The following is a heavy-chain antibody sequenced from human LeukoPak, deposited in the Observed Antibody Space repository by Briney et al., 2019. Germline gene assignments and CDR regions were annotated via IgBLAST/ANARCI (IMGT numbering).Heavy chain of an antibody. CDR1: CGSISSYY. D-gene: IGHD3-3*01. CDR3: ARSEITIFGVVPFDY. V-gene: IGHV4-59*08. CDR2: IYYIGST. Sequence: SETLSLTCTVSCGSISSYYWSWIRQPPGKGLEWVGYIYYIGSTNYNPSLKSRVTISVDTSKSQFSLKLSSVTAADTAVYYCARSEITIFGVVPFDYWGQGTLVTVSS. J-gene: IGHJ4*02.